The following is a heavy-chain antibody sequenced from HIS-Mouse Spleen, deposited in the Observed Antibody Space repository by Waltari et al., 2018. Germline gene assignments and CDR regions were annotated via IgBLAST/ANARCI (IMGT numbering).Heavy chain of an antibody. D-gene: IGHD5-18*01. CDR3: ARDRGDLPALDTALVYHYYYYYGMDV. J-gene: IGHJ6*02. Sequence: QLQLQESGPGLVKPSETLSLTCTVSGGSISSSSYYWGWIRQPPGKGLEWVAVISYDGSNKYYADSVKGRFTISRDNSKNTLYLQMNSLRAEDTAVYYCARDRGDLPALDTALVYHYYYYYGMDVWGQGTTVTVSS. CDR2: ISYDGSNK. CDR1: GGSISSSS. V-gene: IGHV3-30-3*01.